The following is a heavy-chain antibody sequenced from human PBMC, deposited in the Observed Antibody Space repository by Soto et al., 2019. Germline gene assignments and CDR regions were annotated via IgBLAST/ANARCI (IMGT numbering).Heavy chain of an antibody. CDR3: ARVADSYGPIDY. Sequence: GGSLRLSCAASGFTFSSYCMSWVRQAPGKGLEWVANIKQDGSEKYYADSVKGRFTISRDISENTLYLQMNSLRAEDTTVYYCARVADSYGPIDYWGQGTLVTVSS. CDR1: GFTFSSYC. V-gene: IGHV3-7*05. J-gene: IGHJ4*02. CDR2: IKQDGSEK. D-gene: IGHD5-18*01.